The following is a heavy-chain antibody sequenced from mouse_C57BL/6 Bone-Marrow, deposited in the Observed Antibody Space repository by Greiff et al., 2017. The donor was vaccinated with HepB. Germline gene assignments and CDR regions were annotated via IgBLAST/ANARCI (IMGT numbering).Heavy chain of an antibody. V-gene: IGHV1-15*01. Sequence: QVQLQQSGAELVRPGASVTLSCKASGYTFTDYEMHWVKQTPVHGLEWIGAIDPETGGTAYNQKFKGKAILTADKSSSTAYMQLSSLTSEDSAVYYCARTGGYYFDYWGQGTTLTVSS. CDR3: ARTGGYYFDY. D-gene: IGHD4-1*01. J-gene: IGHJ2*01. CDR1: GYTFTDYE. CDR2: IDPETGGT.